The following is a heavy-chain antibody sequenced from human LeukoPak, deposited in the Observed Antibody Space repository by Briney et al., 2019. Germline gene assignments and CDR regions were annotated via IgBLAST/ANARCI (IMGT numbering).Heavy chain of an antibody. V-gene: IGHV3-23*01. CDR1: GFIFSDHY. CDR3: AKDPLGYCSGGSCRTDHFDY. D-gene: IGHD2-15*01. J-gene: IGHJ4*02. CDR2: ISGSGGST. Sequence: GSLRLSCVASGFIFSDHYMDWVRQAPGKGLEWVSAISGSGGSTYYADSVKGRFTISRDNSKNTLYLQMNSLRAEDTAVYYCAKDPLGYCSGGSCRTDHFDYWGQGTLVTVSS.